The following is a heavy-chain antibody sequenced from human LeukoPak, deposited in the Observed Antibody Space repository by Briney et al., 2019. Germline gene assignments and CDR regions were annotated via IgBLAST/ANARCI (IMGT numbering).Heavy chain of an antibody. CDR1: GYTFTSYY. V-gene: IGHV1-46*01. Sequence: GASVKVSCKASGYTFTSYYMHWVRQAPGQGLEWMGIINPSGGSTSYARKFQGRVTMTRDTSTSTVYMELSSLRSEDTAVYYCARVFGGAGMDVWGQGTTVTVSS. D-gene: IGHD3-16*01. CDR3: ARVFGGAGMDV. CDR2: INPSGGST. J-gene: IGHJ6*02.